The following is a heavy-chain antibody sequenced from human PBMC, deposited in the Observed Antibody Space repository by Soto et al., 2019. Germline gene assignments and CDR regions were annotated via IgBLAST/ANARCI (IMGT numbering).Heavy chain of an antibody. CDR3: ARAPGYSSSWFVYWFDP. CDR2: ISAYNGNT. D-gene: IGHD6-13*01. CDR1: GYTFTSYG. J-gene: IGHJ5*02. Sequence: QVQLVQSGAEVKKPGASVKVSCKASGYTFTSYGISWVRQAPGQGLEWMGWISAYNGNTNYAQKLQGRVTKTTDTATSTAYMDLRSLRSDDTAVYYCARAPGYSSSWFVYWFDPWGQGTRVTVSS. V-gene: IGHV1-18*01.